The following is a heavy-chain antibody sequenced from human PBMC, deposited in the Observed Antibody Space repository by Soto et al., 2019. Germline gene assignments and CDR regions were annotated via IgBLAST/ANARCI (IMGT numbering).Heavy chain of an antibody. CDR2: ISGSGGST. D-gene: IGHD2-2*01. V-gene: IGHV3-23*01. CDR3: ANLGGYCSSTSCYSDYYYGMDV. J-gene: IGHJ6*02. Sequence: QAGGSLRLSCAASGFTFSSYAMSWVRQAPGKGLEWVSAISGSGGSTYYADSVKGRFTISRDNSKNTLYLQMNSLRAEDTAVYYCANLGGYCSSTSCYSDYYYGMDVWGQGTTVTVSS. CDR1: GFTFSSYA.